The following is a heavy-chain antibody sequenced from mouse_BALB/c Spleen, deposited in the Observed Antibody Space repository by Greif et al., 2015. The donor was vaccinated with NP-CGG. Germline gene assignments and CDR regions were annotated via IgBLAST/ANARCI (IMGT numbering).Heavy chain of an antibody. CDR1: GFNIKDTY. CDR2: IDPANGNT. Sequence: VQLQQSGAELVKPGASVKLSCTASGFNIKDTYMHWVKQRPEQGLEWIGRIDPANGNTKYGPKFQGKATITADTSSNTAYLQLSSLTSEDTAVYYCAREDGYDAIDYWGQGTSVTVSS. J-gene: IGHJ4*01. V-gene: IGHV14-3*02. CDR3: AREDGYDAIDY. D-gene: IGHD2-3*01.